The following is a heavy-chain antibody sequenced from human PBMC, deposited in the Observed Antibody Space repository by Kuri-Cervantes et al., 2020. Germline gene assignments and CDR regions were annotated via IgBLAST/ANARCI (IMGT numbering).Heavy chain of an antibody. V-gene: IGHV3-30-3*01. CDR3: ARDGRRYSYGSVGYIFDY. D-gene: IGHD5-18*01. Sequence: GESLKISCAASGFPFSSYAMHWVRQAPGKGLEWVAVISYDGSNKYYADSVKGRFTISRDNSKNTLYLQMNSLRAEDTAVYYCARDGRRYSYGSVGYIFDYWGQGTLVTVSS. CDR2: ISYDGSNK. CDR1: GFPFSSYA. J-gene: IGHJ4*02.